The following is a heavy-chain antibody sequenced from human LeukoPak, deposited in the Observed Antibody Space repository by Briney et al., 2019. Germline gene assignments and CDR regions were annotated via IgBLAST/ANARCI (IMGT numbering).Heavy chain of an antibody. CDR1: GFTLSSYG. V-gene: IGHV3-23*01. CDR2: ISGSGGST. D-gene: IGHD3-3*01. Sequence: GGSLRLSCGASGFTLSSYGMSWVRQAPGKGLEWVSAISGSGGSTYYADSVKGRFTISRDNAKNTLHLQMNSLRAEDTAVYYCARGGYYGSGRYYFDSWGQGTLVTVSS. J-gene: IGHJ4*02. CDR3: ARGGYYGSGRYYFDS.